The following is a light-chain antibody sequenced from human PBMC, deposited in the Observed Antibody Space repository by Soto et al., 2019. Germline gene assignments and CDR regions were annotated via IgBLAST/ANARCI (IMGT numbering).Light chain of an antibody. J-gene: IGKJ5*01. Sequence: DSQITHSPSSLRSSVGYKSTITLRASQSISSYLNWYQQKPGKAPKLLISLASNLQSVVKSRFSGSGSGTDFTLTISSLQPEDFATYYCKKSYSTQITCGHGQQREIK. CDR1: QSISSY. V-gene: IGKV1-39*01. CDR2: LAS. CDR3: KKSYSTQIT.